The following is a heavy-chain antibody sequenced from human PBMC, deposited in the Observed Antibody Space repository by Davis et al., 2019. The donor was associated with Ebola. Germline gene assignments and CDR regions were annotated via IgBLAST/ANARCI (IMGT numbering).Heavy chain of an antibody. Sequence: PSETLSLTCTVSGGSISSYYWSWIRQPAGKGPEWIGRIYTSGSTNYNPSLKSRVTMSVDTSKNQFSLKLSSVTAADTAVYYCARVRAVGWLADFDYWGQGTLVTVSS. CDR3: ARVRAVGWLADFDY. CDR1: GGSISSYY. V-gene: IGHV4-4*07. J-gene: IGHJ4*02. CDR2: IYTSGST. D-gene: IGHD6-19*01.